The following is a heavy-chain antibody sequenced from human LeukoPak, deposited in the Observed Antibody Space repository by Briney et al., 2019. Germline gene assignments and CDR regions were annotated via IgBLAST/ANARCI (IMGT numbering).Heavy chain of an antibody. J-gene: IGHJ4*02. CDR1: GFTFSSYW. CDR3: ARDVPYYYGSGSYLLY. D-gene: IGHD3-10*01. CDR2: INSDGSST. V-gene: IGHV3-74*01. Sequence: GGSLRLSCAASGFTFSSYWMHWVRQAPGKGLVWVSRINSDGSSTSYADSVKGRFTISRDNAKNTLYLQMNSLRAEDSAVYYCARDVPYYYGSGSYLLYWGQGTLVTVSS.